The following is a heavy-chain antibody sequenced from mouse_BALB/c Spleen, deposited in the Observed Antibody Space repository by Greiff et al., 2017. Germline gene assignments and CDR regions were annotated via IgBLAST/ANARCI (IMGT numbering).Heavy chain of an antibody. CDR2: ISYSGST. D-gene: IGHD2-4*01. CDR3: ARDHYDYDVYYAMDY. V-gene: IGHV3-8*02. CDR1: GDSITSGY. Sequence: VQLQQSGPSLVKPSQTLSLTCSVTGDSITSGYWNWIRKFPGNKLEYMGYISYSGSTYYNPSLKSRISITRDTSKNQYYLQLNSVTTEDTATYYCARDHYDYDVYYAMDYWGQGTSVTVSS. J-gene: IGHJ4*01.